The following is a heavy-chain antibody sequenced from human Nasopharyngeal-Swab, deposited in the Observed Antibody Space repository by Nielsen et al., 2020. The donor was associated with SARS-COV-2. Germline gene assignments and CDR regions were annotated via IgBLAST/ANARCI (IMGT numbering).Heavy chain of an antibody. V-gene: IGHV3-9*01. CDR1: GFTFDDYA. CDR2: ISWNSGSI. CDR3: AREREFDYDILTGSWFDP. D-gene: IGHD3-9*01. J-gene: IGHJ5*02. Sequence: SLKISCAASGFTFDDYAMHWVRQAPGKGLEWVSGISWNSGSIGYADSVKGRFTVSRDNAKNSLYLQMNSLRDEATAVYYCAREREFDYDILTGSWFDPWGQGTLVTVSS.